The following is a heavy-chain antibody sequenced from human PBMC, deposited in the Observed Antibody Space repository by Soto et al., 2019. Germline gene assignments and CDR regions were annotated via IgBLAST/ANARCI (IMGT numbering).Heavy chain of an antibody. CDR1: GGTFSSYA. J-gene: IGHJ6*02. CDR3: ARDLDSSSWYYYYYGMDV. D-gene: IGHD6-13*01. Sequence: QVQLVQSGAEVKKPGSSVKVSCKASGGTFSSYAISWVRQAPGQGLEWMGGIIPIFGTANYAQKFQGRVTITADESTSTAYRELSSLRSEDTAVYYCARDLDSSSWYYYYYGMDVWGQGTTVTVSS. V-gene: IGHV1-69*12. CDR2: IIPIFGTA.